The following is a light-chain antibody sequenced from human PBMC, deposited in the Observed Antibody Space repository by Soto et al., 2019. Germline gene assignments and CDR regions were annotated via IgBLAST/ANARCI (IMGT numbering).Light chain of an antibody. CDR2: RNN. Sequence: VLTQPPSASGTPGQRVTISCSGSSSNIGSNYVYWYQQLPGTAPKLLIYRNNQRPSGVPDRFSGSKSGTSASLAISGLRSEDEADYYCAAWDDSLSAWVFGGGTKLTVL. CDR1: SSNIGSNY. J-gene: IGLJ3*02. CDR3: AAWDDSLSAWV. V-gene: IGLV1-47*01.